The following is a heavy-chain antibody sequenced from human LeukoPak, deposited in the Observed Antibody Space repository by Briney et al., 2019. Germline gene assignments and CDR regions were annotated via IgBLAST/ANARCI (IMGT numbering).Heavy chain of an antibody. Sequence: SETLSLTCTVSGGPIINFYWTWIRQSPGKGLEWIGYIYYSGTTKYSPSLKSRVTISVDTSKNQFSLKLNSVTAADTAIYYCARNHGGWFDSWGQGTLVTVSS. CDR1: GGPIINFY. J-gene: IGHJ5*01. CDR2: IYYSGTT. D-gene: IGHD4-23*01. V-gene: IGHV4-59*01. CDR3: ARNHGGWFDS.